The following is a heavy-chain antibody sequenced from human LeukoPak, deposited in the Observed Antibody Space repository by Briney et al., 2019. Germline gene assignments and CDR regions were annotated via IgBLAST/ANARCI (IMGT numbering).Heavy chain of an antibody. D-gene: IGHD1-14*01. V-gene: IGHV3-74*03. CDR2: INIDGSRT. CDR3: VGDLLIGGGSWSVPSLDS. Sequence: PGGSLRLSCAASGFIFSSHWMHWVRQVPGKGLQWVSRINIDGSRTMYADSVRGRFAISRDNAKNTVSLQMNSLRVDDTAVYYCVGDLLIGGGSWSVPSLDSWGRGILVTVSS. CDR1: GFIFSSHW. J-gene: IGHJ4*02.